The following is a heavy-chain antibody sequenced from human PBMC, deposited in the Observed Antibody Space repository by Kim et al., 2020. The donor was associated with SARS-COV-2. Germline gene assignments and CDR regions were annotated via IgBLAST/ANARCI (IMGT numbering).Heavy chain of an antibody. V-gene: IGHV4-59*09. CDR2: GST. CDR3: ARGVAQYDY. Sequence: GSTNYNPSLKSRVTISVDTSKNQFSLKLSSVTAADTAVYYCARGVAQYDYWGQGTLVTVSS. D-gene: IGHD2-15*01. J-gene: IGHJ4*02.